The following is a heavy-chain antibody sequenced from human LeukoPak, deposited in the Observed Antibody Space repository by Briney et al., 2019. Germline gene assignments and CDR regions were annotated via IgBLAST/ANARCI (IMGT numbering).Heavy chain of an antibody. Sequence: ASVKVSCKASGGTFSSYAISWVRQAPGQGLEWMGGIIPIFGTANYAQKFQGRVTITADKSTSTAYMELSSLRSEDTAVHYCARDGSGPYYGMDVWGKGTTVTVSS. V-gene: IGHV1-69*06. J-gene: IGHJ6*04. CDR3: ARDGSGPYYGMDV. D-gene: IGHD3-10*01. CDR2: IIPIFGTA. CDR1: GGTFSSYA.